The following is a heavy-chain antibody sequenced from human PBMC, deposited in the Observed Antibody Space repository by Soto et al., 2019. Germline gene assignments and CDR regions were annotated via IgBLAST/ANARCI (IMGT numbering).Heavy chain of an antibody. CDR1: GDGVSSHSAA. D-gene: IGHD6-19*01. J-gene: IGHJ6*02. Sequence: SQTLSLTCAISGDGVSSHSAAWEWIRQSPSRGLEWLGRTYYRSKWYNDYAVSVKSRITINPDTSKNQFSLQLNSVTPEDTAVYYCARGPYSSGDYYYYYYGMDVWGQGTTVTVSS. CDR2: TYYRSKWYN. CDR3: ARGPYSSGDYYYYYYGMDV. V-gene: IGHV6-1*01.